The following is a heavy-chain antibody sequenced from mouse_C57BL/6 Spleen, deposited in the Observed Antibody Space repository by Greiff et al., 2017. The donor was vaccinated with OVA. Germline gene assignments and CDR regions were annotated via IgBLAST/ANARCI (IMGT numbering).Heavy chain of an antibody. CDR3: TSFNLYYFDY. CDR1: GYTFTDYE. Sequence: QVQLQQSGAELVRPGASVTLSCKASGYTFTDYEMHWVKQTPVHGLEWIGAIDPETGGTAYNQKFKGKAILTADKSSSTAYMELRSLTSEDSAVYYCTSFNLYYFDYWGQGTTLTVSS. D-gene: IGHD6-1*01. CDR2: IDPETGGT. V-gene: IGHV1-15*01. J-gene: IGHJ2*01.